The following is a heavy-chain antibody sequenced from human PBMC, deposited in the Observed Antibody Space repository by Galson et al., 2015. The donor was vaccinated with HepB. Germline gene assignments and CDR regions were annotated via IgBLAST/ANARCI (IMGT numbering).Heavy chain of an antibody. D-gene: IGHD7-27*01. V-gene: IGHV3-74*01. CDR1: GFTLGDYW. J-gene: IGHJ3*01. CDR3: ARDFLGAFDL. CDR2: INVAGSNA. Sequence: SLRLSCAASGFTLGDYWMHWVRQAPGEGLVWVSRINVAGSNADYADSVRGRFIISRDNAKNSLSLQMNSLRADDTALYYCARDFLGAFDLWGQGTMVTVSS.